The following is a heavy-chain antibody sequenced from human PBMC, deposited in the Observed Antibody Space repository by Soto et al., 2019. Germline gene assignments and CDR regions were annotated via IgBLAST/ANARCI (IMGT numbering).Heavy chain of an antibody. Sequence: ASVKVSCKASGYTFTGYYMHWVRQAPGQGLEWMGWINPNSGGTNYAQKFQGWVTMTRDTSISTAYMELSRLRAEDTAVYYCAGCMTIAVAGTGEYYYYGMDVWGQGTTVTV. CDR1: GYTFTGYY. V-gene: IGHV1-2*04. J-gene: IGHJ6*02. D-gene: IGHD6-19*01. CDR2: INPNSGGT. CDR3: AGCMTIAVAGTGEYYYYGMDV.